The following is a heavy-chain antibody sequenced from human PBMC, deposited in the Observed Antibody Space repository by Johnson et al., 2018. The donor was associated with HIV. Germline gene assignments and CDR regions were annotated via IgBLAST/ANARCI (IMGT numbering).Heavy chain of an antibody. CDR2: IKRKPAGGTT. V-gene: IGHV3-15*01. CDR3: TTEAYSSSSAAFDI. D-gene: IGHD6-6*01. CDR1: GFTFPNAW. Sequence: VQLVESGGGLVQPGGSLRLSCAASGFTFPNAWMHWVRQAPGEGLAWVGRIKRKPAGGTTDYAAPVQGSFTISRDDSQNTLYLQMNSLKTEDTPVYYCTTEAYSSSSAAFDIWGQGTMVTVSS. J-gene: IGHJ3*02.